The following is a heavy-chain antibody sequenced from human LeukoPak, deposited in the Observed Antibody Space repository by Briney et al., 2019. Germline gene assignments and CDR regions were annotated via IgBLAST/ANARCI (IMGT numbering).Heavy chain of an antibody. CDR1: GGSFSGYY. CDR2: INHSGST. Sequence: SETLSLTCAVYGGSFSGYYWSWIRQPPGKGLEWIGEINHSGSTNYNPSLKSRVTISVDTSKNQFPLKLSSVPAADTAVYYCARVRALYCSGGSCYPSSPHNWFDPWGQGTLVTVSS. V-gene: IGHV4-34*01. CDR3: ARVRALYCSGGSCYPSSPHNWFDP. J-gene: IGHJ5*02. D-gene: IGHD2-15*01.